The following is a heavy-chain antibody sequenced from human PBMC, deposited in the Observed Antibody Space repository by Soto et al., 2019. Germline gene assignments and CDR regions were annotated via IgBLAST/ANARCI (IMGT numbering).Heavy chain of an antibody. Sequence: ASETLSLTCTVSGGSISSSSYYWGWIRQPPGKGLEWIGSIYYSGSTYYTPSLKIRVTISVDTSKNQFSLKLSSVTAADTAVYYCAGESSLRYCSCTSCSTASFDYWGQGTLVTVSS. CDR3: AGESSLRYCSCTSCSTASFDY. D-gene: IGHD2-2*01. V-gene: IGHV4-39*01. CDR2: IYYSGST. CDR1: GGSISSSSYY. J-gene: IGHJ4*02.